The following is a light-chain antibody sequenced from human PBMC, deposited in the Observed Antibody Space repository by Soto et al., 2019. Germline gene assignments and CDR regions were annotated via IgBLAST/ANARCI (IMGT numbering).Light chain of an antibody. Sequence: QSALTQPASVSGSPGQSIAISCTGSSSDVGFYKYVSWYQQHPGKVPKLIIYEVTNRPSGVSNRFSGSKSGNTASLTISGLQAEDEADYYCCSYTTRSTRVFGSGTKLTVL. CDR3: CSYTTRSTRV. CDR2: EVT. J-gene: IGLJ1*01. CDR1: SSDVGFYKY. V-gene: IGLV2-14*01.